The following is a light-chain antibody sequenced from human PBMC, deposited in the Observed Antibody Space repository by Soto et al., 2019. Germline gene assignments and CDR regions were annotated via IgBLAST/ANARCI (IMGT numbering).Light chain of an antibody. V-gene: IGKV1D-16*01. CDR3: QQYYSFPLT. CDR1: QGVSYW. Sequence: DIQMAQSPSSLSASVGDRVTITCRASQGVSYWLAWYQQKPGKAPELLIYAASTLQSGVPSRFSGSGSGTDFTLTISCLQSEDFATYYCQQYYSFPLTFGGGTKVDIK. J-gene: IGKJ4*01. CDR2: AAS.